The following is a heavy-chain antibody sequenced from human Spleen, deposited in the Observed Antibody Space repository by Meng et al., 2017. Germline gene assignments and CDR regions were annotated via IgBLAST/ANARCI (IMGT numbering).Heavy chain of an antibody. CDR3: ARSAEWLLRDSMDV. D-gene: IGHD3-3*01. V-gene: IGHV3-30*04. CDR1: GFPFISYA. J-gene: IGHJ6*02. Sequence: GGSLRFSCAAPGFPFISYAMHWVRQAPGKGLEWVAVISYDGSNKYYAESVKGRFTISRDNSKNKLYLQMNSLRAEDTAVYYCARSAEWLLRDSMDVWGQGTTVTVSS. CDR2: ISYDGSNK.